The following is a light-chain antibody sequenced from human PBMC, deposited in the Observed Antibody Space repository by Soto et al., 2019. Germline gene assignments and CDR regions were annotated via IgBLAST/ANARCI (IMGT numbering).Light chain of an antibody. V-gene: IGKV3-20*01. CDR2: GAS. CDR3: QQYNNWPRT. J-gene: IGKJ1*01. Sequence: EIVLTQSPGTLSLSPGERATLSCRASQSVISTYLAWYQQIPGQAPRLLIYGASSRATGIPDRFSGSGSGTEFTLTISSLQSEDFAVYYCQQYNNWPRTFGQGTKVDIK. CDR1: QSVISTY.